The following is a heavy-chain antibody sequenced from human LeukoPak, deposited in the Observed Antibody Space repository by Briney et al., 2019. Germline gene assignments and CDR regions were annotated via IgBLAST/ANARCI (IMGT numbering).Heavy chain of an antibody. J-gene: IGHJ4*02. CDR1: GFTLSRFA. D-gene: IGHD2-15*01. Sequence: GGSLRLSCTASGFTLSRFAMHWVRQAPGKGLEWLGHMSDDGSEKHYVDSVRGRFTISRDPSKNTLYLEMTSLRTEDTAVYYCAREADSGYYRTVDYWGQGTMVTVSS. CDR3: AREADSGYYRTVDY. CDR2: MSDDGSEK. V-gene: IGHV3-30-3*01.